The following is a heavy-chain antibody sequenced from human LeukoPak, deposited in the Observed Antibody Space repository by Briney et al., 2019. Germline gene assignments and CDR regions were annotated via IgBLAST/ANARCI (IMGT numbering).Heavy chain of an antibody. CDR2: VYGDDST. CDR3: ARHVSYGDYIAFDY. CDR1: GITVTDSH. V-gene: IGHV3-66*04. Sequence: GGSLRLSCAASGITVTDSHMNWVRQAPGKGLEWVSVVYGDDSTDYADSVKGRFAISRDNSKTTIYLQMSSLRADDTAVHFCARHVSYGDYIAFDYWGQGILVTVSS. D-gene: IGHD4-17*01. J-gene: IGHJ4*02.